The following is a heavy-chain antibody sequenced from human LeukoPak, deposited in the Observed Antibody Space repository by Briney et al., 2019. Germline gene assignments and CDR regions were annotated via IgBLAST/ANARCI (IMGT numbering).Heavy chain of an antibody. CDR1: GASISSGSYY. CDR2: MYSSGST. Sequence: MSSQTLSLTCSVSGASISSGSYYWAWIRQPAGKGLEWIGRMYSSGSTDYNPSLTSRVTISGDMSKNQLSLKVSSVTAADTAVYYCARARGGYDATFEYWGQGSLVTVSS. V-gene: IGHV4-61*02. CDR3: ARARGGYDATFEY. J-gene: IGHJ4*02. D-gene: IGHD5-12*01.